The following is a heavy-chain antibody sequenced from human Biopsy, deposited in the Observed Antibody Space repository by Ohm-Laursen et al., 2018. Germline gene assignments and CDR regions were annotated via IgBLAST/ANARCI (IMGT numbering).Heavy chain of an antibody. J-gene: IGHJ4*02. CDR3: ARDRPSVSTYGVD. V-gene: IGHV1-69*01. D-gene: IGHD3-3*01. CDR1: GGTFSDYA. CDR2: IIPLFGTT. Sequence: SSVKVSCKTSGGTFSDYAISWLRQAPGQGLEWMGGIIPLFGTTNYAQKFQGRVTITAGESTSTAYMELSSLRSDDTAVYYCARDRPSVSTYGVDWGQGTLVTVSS.